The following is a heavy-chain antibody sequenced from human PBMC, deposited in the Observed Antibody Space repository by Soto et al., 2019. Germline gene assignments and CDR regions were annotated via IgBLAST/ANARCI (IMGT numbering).Heavy chain of an antibody. CDR3: ARGHPDRTYYYYGMDV. CDR1: GGSISSGGYY. D-gene: IGHD1-1*01. Sequence: QVQLQESGPGLVKPSQTLSLTCTVSGGSISSGGYYWSWIRQHPGKGLEWIGYIYYSGSTYYNPSLKSRVTISXXTXKXXFSLKLSSVTAADTAVYYCARGHPDRTYYYYGMDVWGQGTTVTVSS. CDR2: IYYSGST. J-gene: IGHJ6*02. V-gene: IGHV4-31*03.